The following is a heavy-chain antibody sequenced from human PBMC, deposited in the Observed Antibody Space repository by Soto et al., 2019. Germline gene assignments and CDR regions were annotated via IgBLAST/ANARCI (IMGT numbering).Heavy chain of an antibody. CDR2: ISSSSSTI. CDR1: GFTFSSYS. Sequence: GGSLRLSCAAAGFTFSSYSRNWVRQAPGKGLQWVSYISSSSSTIYYADSVKGRFTISRDNAKNSLYMQMNSLRDEDTAVYYCARELRRGYDRINWFGPWGQGTLVTVSS. CDR3: ARELRRGYDRINWFGP. V-gene: IGHV3-48*02. J-gene: IGHJ5*02. D-gene: IGHD5-12*01.